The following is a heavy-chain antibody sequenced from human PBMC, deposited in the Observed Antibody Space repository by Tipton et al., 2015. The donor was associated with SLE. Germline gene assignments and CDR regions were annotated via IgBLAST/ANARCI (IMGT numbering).Heavy chain of an antibody. Sequence: TLSLTCTVSGGSVGNYYWSWIRQSPGKGLEWIGYIHYTGSTEYNPSLKSRVTISVDPSKNQFNLKLRSVTVVDTAMYYCAREHISSLRDAFEVWGQGTMVTVSS. V-gene: IGHV4-59*02. D-gene: IGHD2-15*01. J-gene: IGHJ3*01. CDR1: GGSVGNYY. CDR2: IHYTGST. CDR3: AREHISSLRDAFEV.